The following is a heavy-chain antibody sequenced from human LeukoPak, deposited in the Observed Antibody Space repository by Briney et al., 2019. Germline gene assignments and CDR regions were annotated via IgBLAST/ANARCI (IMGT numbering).Heavy chain of an antibody. V-gene: IGHV4-39*01. Sequence: PSETLSLTCTVSGGSISNSGYYWGWIRQPPGKGLEWIGNIYYSGSTYYNPSLKSRVTISVDTSKNQFSLKLSSVTAADTAVYYCARGYYYDSSGYPIDYWGQGTLVTVSS. CDR1: GGSISNSGYY. J-gene: IGHJ4*02. CDR3: ARGYYYDSSGYPIDY. D-gene: IGHD3-22*01. CDR2: IYYSGST.